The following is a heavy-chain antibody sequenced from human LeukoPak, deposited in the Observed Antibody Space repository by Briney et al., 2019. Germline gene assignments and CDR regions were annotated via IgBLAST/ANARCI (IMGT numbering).Heavy chain of an antibody. J-gene: IGHJ4*02. CDR1: GYTFTGYY. CDR3: ARAPAAYSSWELLYYFDY. CDR2: INPNSGGT. V-gene: IGHV1-2*02. D-gene: IGHD1-26*01. Sequence: ASVKVSCKASGYTFTGYYMHWVRQAPGQGLEWMVWINPNSGGTNYAQKFQGRVTMTRDTSISTAYMELSRLRSDDTAVYYCARAPAAYSSWELLYYFDYWGQGTLVTVSS.